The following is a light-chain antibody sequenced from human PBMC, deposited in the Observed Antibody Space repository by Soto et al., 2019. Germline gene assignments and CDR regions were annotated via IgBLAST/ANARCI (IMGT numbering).Light chain of an antibody. Sequence: QSALTQPASVSGSPGQSITISCTGTSSVLGGSNYVSWYQQHPGKAPKVLIYEVSNRPSGVSNRFSGSKSGNTASLTISGLQAEDEADYYCSSYTSSSTVVFGGGTQLTVL. J-gene: IGLJ2*01. V-gene: IGLV2-14*01. CDR1: SSVLGGSNY. CDR2: EVS. CDR3: SSYTSSSTVV.